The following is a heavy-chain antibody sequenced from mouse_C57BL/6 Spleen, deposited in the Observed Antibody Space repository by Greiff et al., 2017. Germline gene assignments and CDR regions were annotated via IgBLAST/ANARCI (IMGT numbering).Heavy chain of an antibody. CDR3: ARGDSSGWFAY. V-gene: IGHV5-6*01. D-gene: IGHD3-2*02. J-gene: IGHJ3*01. Sequence: EVQLVESGADLVKPGGSLKLSCAASGFTFSSYGMSWVRQTPGKRLEWVATISSGGSYTYYPDRVKGRVTISGDTAENTLYLQMSSLKSEDTAMYYCARGDSSGWFAYWGQGTLVTVSA. CDR2: ISSGGSYT. CDR1: GFTFSSYG.